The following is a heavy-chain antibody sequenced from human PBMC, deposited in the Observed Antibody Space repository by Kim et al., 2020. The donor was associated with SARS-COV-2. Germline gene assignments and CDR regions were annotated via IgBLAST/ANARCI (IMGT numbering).Heavy chain of an antibody. CDR3: ARDLSGSKDAFDI. Sequence: GGSLRLSCAASGFTFNNYWMSWVRQAPGEGLECVANINQDGSAKYYVGSVKGRFTVSRDNAENSLYLQMSGLRAEDTAVYYCARDLSGSKDAFDIWGHGTMVTVSS. J-gene: IGHJ3*02. CDR1: GFTFNNYW. D-gene: IGHD1-26*01. CDR2: INQDGSAK. V-gene: IGHV3-7*03.